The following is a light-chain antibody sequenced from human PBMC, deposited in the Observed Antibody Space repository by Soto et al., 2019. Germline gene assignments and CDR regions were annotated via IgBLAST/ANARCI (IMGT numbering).Light chain of an antibody. CDR1: SGSVSTSNY. CDR3: VLYMGSGIWE. V-gene: IGLV8-61*01. J-gene: IGLJ2*01. CDR2: STD. Sequence: QAVVTQEPSFSVSPGGTVTLTCGLTSGSVSTSNYPSWYQQTPGRAPRTLIYSTDTRSSGVPGRFSGSILGNKAALTITGAQADDESDYHCVLYMGSGIWEFGGGTKLTVL.